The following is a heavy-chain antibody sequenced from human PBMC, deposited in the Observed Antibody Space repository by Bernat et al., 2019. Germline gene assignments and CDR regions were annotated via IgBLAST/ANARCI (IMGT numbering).Heavy chain of an antibody. CDR2: ISGSGGST. CDR3: ARYYQGSSWYLQKAFDI. Sequence: EVQLLESGGGLVQPGGSLRLSCAASGFTFSSYAMSWVRQAPGKGLEWVSAISGSGGSTYYADSVKGRFTISRDNSKNTVYLQMNSLRAEDTAVYYCARYYQGSSWYLQKAFDIWGQGTMVTVSS. D-gene: IGHD6-13*01. J-gene: IGHJ3*02. V-gene: IGHV3-23*01. CDR1: GFTFSSYA.